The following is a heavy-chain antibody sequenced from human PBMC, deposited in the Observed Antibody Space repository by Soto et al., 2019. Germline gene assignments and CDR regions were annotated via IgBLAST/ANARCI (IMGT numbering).Heavy chain of an antibody. D-gene: IGHD2-15*01. CDR2: IIPIFGTA. V-gene: IGHV1-69*13. J-gene: IGHJ4*02. CDR1: GCTFSSYA. Sequence: ASVKVSCKASGCTFSSYAISWVRQAPGQGLEWMGGIIPIFGTANYAQKFQGRVTITADESTSTAYMELSSLRSEDTAVYYCARESVRCSGGSCYSLEYWGQGTLGIVSS. CDR3: ARESVRCSGGSCYSLEY.